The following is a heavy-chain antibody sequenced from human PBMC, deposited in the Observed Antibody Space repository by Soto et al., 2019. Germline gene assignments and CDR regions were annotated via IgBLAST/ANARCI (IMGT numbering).Heavy chain of an antibody. CDR2: INPNSGGT. V-gene: IGHV1-2*02. D-gene: IGHD3-22*01. CDR3: ARDYPPAYYDSSGYYFGGWFDL. Sequence: ASVKVSCKASGYTFTGYYMHWVRQAPGQGLEWMGWINPNSGGTNYAQKFQGRVTMTRDTSISTAYMELSRLRFDDTAVYYCARDYPPAYYDSSGYYFGGWFDLWGQGTLVTVSS. J-gene: IGHJ5*02. CDR1: GYTFTGYY.